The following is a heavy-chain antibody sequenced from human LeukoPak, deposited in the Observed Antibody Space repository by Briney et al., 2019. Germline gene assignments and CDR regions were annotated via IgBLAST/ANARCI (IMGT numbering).Heavy chain of an antibody. Sequence: SETLSLTCVVYGGSLSGYYWSWIRQPPGKGLEWIGYIYYSGSTNYNPSLKSRVTISVDTSKNQFSLKLSSVTAADTAVYYCAGHSGYYSSYNWFDPWGQGTLVTVSS. CDR2: IYYSGST. J-gene: IGHJ5*02. V-gene: IGHV4-59*08. CDR1: GGSLSGYY. D-gene: IGHD3-22*01. CDR3: AGHSGYYSSYNWFDP.